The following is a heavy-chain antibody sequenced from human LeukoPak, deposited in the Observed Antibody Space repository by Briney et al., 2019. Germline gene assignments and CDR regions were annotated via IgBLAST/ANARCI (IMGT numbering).Heavy chain of an antibody. V-gene: IGHV5-51*01. J-gene: IGHJ4*02. CDR1: GYSFSSYW. D-gene: IGHD5-24*01. Sequence: PGESLKMSGKGLGYSFSSYWSAWGRQRPGKGLEWMGIIYPGGSETRYDPSFEGQVTISADRSTSTAYLQWSSLRASDTAMYYCASANRDGHNQKFDHWGQGTLVSVSS. CDR3: ASANRDGHNQKFDH. CDR2: IYPGGSET.